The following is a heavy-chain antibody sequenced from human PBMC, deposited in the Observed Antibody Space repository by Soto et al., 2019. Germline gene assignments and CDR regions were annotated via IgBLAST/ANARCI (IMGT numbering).Heavy chain of an antibody. Sequence: QVQLVQSGAEVKKPGSSVKVSCKASGGTFSSYAISWVRQAPGQGLEWMGGIIPIFGTANYAQKFQGRVTITADESTSTAYMELSSLRSEDTAVYYCALKRDYYDSSGFPPGFDYWGQGTLVTVSS. CDR2: IIPIFGTA. D-gene: IGHD3-22*01. CDR3: ALKRDYYDSSGFPPGFDY. CDR1: GGTFSSYA. V-gene: IGHV1-69*01. J-gene: IGHJ4*02.